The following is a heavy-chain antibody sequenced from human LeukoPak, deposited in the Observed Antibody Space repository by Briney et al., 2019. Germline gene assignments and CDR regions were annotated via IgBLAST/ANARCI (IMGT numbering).Heavy chain of an antibody. CDR3: AGSPPRYYFDY. CDR1: GFTFSNAW. D-gene: IGHD3-10*01. J-gene: IGHJ4*02. Sequence: GGSLRLSCAASGFTFSNAWMSWVRQAPGKGLEWVSYISSSSSTIYYADSVKGRFTISRDNAKNSLYLQMNSLRAEDTAVYYCAGSPPRYYFDYWGQGTLVTVSS. V-gene: IGHV3-48*01. CDR2: ISSSSSTI.